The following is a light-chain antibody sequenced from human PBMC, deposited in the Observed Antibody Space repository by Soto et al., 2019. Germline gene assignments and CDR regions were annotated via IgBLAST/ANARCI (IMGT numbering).Light chain of an antibody. CDR1: SSDVGGYNY. Sequence: QSALTQPASVSGSPGQSITISCTRTSSDVGGYNYVSWYQQHPGKAPKLMIYEVSNRPSGVSNRFSGSKSGNTASLTISGLQAEDEADYYCSSYTRSSTHWVFGGGTKLTVL. CDR3: SSYTRSSTHWV. J-gene: IGLJ3*02. V-gene: IGLV2-14*01. CDR2: EVS.